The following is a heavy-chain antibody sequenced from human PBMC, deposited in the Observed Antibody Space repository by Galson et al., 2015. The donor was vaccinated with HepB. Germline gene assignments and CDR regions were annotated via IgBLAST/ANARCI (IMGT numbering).Heavy chain of an antibody. CDR2: IDPSDSYT. CDR3: ARRGYCGGDCYDYWYFDL. D-gene: IGHD2-21*02. CDR1: GYSFTSYW. J-gene: IGHJ2*01. Sequence: QSGAEVKKPGESLRISCKGSGYSFTSYWIGWVRQMPGKGLEWMGRIDPSDSYTNYSPSFQGHVTISADKSISTAYLQWSSLKASDTAMYYCARRGYCGGDCYDYWYFDLWGRGTLVTVSS. V-gene: IGHV5-10-1*01.